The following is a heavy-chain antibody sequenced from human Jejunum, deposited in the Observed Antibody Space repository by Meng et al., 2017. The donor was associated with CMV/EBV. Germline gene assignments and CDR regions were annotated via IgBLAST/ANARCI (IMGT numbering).Heavy chain of an antibody. CDR2: ISADNGNT. CDR3: ARTGIGARQFDY. Sequence: KASGYILTNFGIGWLRQAPGQGLEWMGWISADNGNTDYAQNLQGRVTMTTDTSTSTAYMELGSLRSDDTAVYYCARTGIGARQFDYWGQGILVTVSS. CDR1: GYILTNFG. V-gene: IGHV1-18*01. J-gene: IGHJ4*02. D-gene: IGHD6-6*01.